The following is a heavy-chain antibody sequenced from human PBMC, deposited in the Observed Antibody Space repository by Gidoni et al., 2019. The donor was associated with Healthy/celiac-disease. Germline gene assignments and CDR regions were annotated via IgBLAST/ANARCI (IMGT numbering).Heavy chain of an antibody. CDR3: AADIVVVPAAIEGVY. D-gene: IGHD2-2*01. V-gene: IGHV3-23*01. Sequence: EVQLLESGGGLVQPGGSLRLSCAASGFTFSSYAMSWVRQAPGKGLEWVSAISGSGGSTYYADSVKGRFTISRDNSKNTLYLQMNSLRAEDTAVYYCAADIVVVPAAIEGVYWGQGTLVTVSS. CDR2: ISGSGGST. J-gene: IGHJ4*02. CDR1: GFTFSSYA.